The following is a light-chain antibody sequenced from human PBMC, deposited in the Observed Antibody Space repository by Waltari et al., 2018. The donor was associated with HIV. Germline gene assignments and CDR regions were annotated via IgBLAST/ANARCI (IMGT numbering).Light chain of an antibody. Sequence: QSVLTQPPSASGTPGQRIIISCSGSTSNIGTNNVNWYQQLPGTTPRLLMHSNIQRPSGLPDRFSGSRSGTSASLAISGLQSEDEADYYCSAWDASLGAWMFGGGTKLTVL. CDR2: SNI. V-gene: IGLV1-44*01. CDR1: TSNIGTNN. J-gene: IGLJ3*02. CDR3: SAWDASLGAWM.